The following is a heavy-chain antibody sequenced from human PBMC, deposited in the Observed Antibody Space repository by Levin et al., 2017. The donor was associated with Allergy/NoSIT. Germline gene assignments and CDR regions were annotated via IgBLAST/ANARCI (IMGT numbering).Heavy chain of an antibody. CDR1: GGTFSSYA. CDR3: ARGVLGMVRGVIDYYYYGMDV. D-gene: IGHD3-10*01. CDR2: IIPIFGTA. Sequence: GASVKVSCKASGGTFSSYAISWVRQAPGQGLEWMGGIIPIFGTANYAQKFQGRVTITADKSTSTAYMELSSLRSEDTAVYYCARGVLGMVRGVIDYYYYGMDVWGQGTTVTVSS. J-gene: IGHJ6*02. V-gene: IGHV1-69*06.